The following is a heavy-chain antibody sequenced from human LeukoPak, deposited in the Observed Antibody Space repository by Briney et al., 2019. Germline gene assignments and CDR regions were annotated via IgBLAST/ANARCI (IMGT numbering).Heavy chain of an antibody. CDR3: AKGGLIVASFDY. CDR1: GFTFSSYA. J-gene: IGHJ4*02. V-gene: IGHV3-23*01. D-gene: IGHD5-12*01. CDR2: ISGSGGST. Sequence: GGSLRLSCAASGFTFSSYAVSWVRQAPGKGLEWVSAISGSGGSTYCADSVKGRFTISRDNSKNTLYLQMNSLRAEDTAVYYCAKGGLIVASFDYWGQGTLVTVSS.